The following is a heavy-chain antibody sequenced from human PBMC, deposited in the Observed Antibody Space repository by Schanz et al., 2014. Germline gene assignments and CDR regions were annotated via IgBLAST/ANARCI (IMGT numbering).Heavy chain of an antibody. J-gene: IGHJ4*02. V-gene: IGHV3-48*01. CDR3: VSSGSYSSYAF. CDR2: VSRSTPDI. Sequence: VRLVESGGGVVQPGGSLRLSCAASGFTFSSHWMHWVRQDPGKGLEWVSYVSRSTPDIYYADSVKGRFTISRDNAKNSLYLQMNSLRAEDTAVYHCVSSGSYSSYAFWGQGTLVTVSS. CDR1: GFTFSSHW. D-gene: IGHD3-10*01.